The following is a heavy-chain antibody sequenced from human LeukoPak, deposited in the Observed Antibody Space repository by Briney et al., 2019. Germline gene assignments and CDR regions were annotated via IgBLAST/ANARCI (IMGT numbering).Heavy chain of an antibody. V-gene: IGHV1-2*02. CDR3: ARVPQWEPQLRDPNFDY. Sequence: GASVKVSCKASGYTFTGYYMHWVRQAPGQGLEWMGWINPNSGGTNYAQKFQGRVTMTRDTSISTAYMELSRLRSDDTAVYYCARVPQWEPQLRDPNFDYWGQGTLVTVSS. CDR2: INPNSGGT. CDR1: GYTFTGYY. D-gene: IGHD1-26*01. J-gene: IGHJ4*02.